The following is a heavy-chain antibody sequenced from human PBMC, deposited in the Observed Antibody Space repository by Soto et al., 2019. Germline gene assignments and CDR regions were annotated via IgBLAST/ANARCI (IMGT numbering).Heavy chain of an antibody. J-gene: IGHJ5*02. CDR3: XRGLGIAANWFDP. V-gene: IGHV3-33*01. Sequence: QVQLVESGGGVVQPGRSLRLSCAASGFTFSSYGMHWVRQAPGKGLEWVAVIWYDGSNKYYADSVKGRFTISRDNSKNTLXXXXXXLRAXXXXVXYCXRGLGIAANWFDPWGQGTLVTVSS. CDR1: GFTFSSYG. CDR2: IWYDGSNK. D-gene: IGHD6-13*01.